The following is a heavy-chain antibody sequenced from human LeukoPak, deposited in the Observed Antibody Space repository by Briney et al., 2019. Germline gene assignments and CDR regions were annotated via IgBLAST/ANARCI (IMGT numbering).Heavy chain of an antibody. CDR3: ARAARDYDYFDY. Sequence: ASVTVSCKASGYTFTSYYMHWVRQAPGQGLEWMGIINPSGGSTSYAQKFQGRVTMTRDTSTSTVYMELSSLRSEDTAVYYCARAARDYDYFDYWGQGTLVTVSS. V-gene: IGHV1-46*01. CDR2: INPSGGST. CDR1: GYTFTSYY. D-gene: IGHD4-17*01. J-gene: IGHJ4*02.